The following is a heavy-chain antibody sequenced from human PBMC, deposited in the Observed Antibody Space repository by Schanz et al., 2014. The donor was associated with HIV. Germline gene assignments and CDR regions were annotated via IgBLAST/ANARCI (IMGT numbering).Heavy chain of an antibody. CDR3: STSGYYPPDL. CDR2: ISGSGITT. D-gene: IGHD3-3*01. Sequence: VQLVESGGGVVQPGRSLRLSCAVSGFTFSNYAMHWVRQAPGKGLEWVASISGSGITTHYADSVRGYVTISRDNSENTLFLQVNSLRAEDTAVYYCSTSGYYPPDLWGRGTLVTVSS. V-gene: IGHV3-23*04. J-gene: IGHJ2*01. CDR1: GFTFSNYA.